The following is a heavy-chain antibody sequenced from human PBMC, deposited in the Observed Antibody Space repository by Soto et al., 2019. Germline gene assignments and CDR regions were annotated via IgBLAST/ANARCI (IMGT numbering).Heavy chain of an antibody. Sequence: GASVKVSCNASGCTFSSYAISWVRQAPGQGLEWMGGIIPIFGTANYAQKFQGRVTITADESTSTAYMELSSLRSEDTAVYYCAREPPSGPWGQGTLVTVSS. CDR1: GCTFSSYA. CDR2: IIPIFGTA. CDR3: AREPPSGP. V-gene: IGHV1-69*13. J-gene: IGHJ5*02.